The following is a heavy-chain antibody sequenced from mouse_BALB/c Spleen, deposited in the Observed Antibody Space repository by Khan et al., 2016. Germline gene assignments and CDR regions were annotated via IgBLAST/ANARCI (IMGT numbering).Heavy chain of an antibody. CDR2: ISYSGST. Sequence: EVELVESGPGLVKPSQSLSLTCTVTGYSITSDYAWNWIRQFPGNKLEWMGYISYSGSTSYNPSLKSRISITRDTSKNQFFLQLNAVTTEDKATYYWAIWLPQRNWFAYWGQGTLVTVSA. V-gene: IGHV3-2*02. D-gene: IGHD2-2*01. CDR3: AIWLPQRNWFAY. J-gene: IGHJ3*01. CDR1: GYSITSDYA.